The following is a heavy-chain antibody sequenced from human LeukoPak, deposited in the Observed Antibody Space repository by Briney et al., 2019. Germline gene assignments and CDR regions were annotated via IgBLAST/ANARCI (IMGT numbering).Heavy chain of an antibody. CDR1: RGSISSSSYY. Sequence: PSETLPLTCTVSRGSISSSSYYWGWIRQPPGKGLEWIGSIYYSGSTYYNPSLKSRVTISVDTSKNQFSLKLSSVTAADTAVYYCASSPSRLFDYWGQGTLVTVSS. D-gene: IGHD6-25*01. CDR3: ASSPSRLFDY. J-gene: IGHJ4*02. V-gene: IGHV4-39*07. CDR2: IYYSGST.